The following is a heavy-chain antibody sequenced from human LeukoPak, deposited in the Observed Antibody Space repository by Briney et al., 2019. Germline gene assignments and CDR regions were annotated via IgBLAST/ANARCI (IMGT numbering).Heavy chain of an antibody. Sequence: ASVKVSCKVSGYSLSELSMHWVRQAPGKGLEWMGGFDPEDGETIYAQKFQGRVTMTEYTSTDTAYMELGSLRSEDTAVYYCATTVTSSGFDYWGQGTLVTVSS. CDR3: ATTVTSSGFDY. CDR1: GYSLSELS. D-gene: IGHD4-11*01. J-gene: IGHJ4*02. V-gene: IGHV1-24*01. CDR2: FDPEDGET.